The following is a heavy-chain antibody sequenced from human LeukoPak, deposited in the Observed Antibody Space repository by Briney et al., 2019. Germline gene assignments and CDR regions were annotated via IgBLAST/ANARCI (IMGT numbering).Heavy chain of an antibody. J-gene: IGHJ4*02. V-gene: IGHV4-4*02. CDR1: GGSISSSNW. CDR2: IYHSGST. CDR3: ARALRIAAAALDY. D-gene: IGHD6-13*01. Sequence: SGTLSLTCAVSGGSISSSNWWSWVRPPPGKGLEWIGEIYHSGSTNYNPSLKSRVTISVDKSKNQFSLKLSSVTAADTAVYYCARALRIAAAALDYWGQGTLVTVSS.